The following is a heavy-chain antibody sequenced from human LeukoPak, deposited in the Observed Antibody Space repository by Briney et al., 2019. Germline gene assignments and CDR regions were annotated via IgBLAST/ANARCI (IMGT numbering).Heavy chain of an antibody. CDR2: IDPSDSYT. Sequence: GESLKISCKGSGYSFTNYWISWVRQIPGKGLVWMGTIDPSDSYTNYSPSFQGHVTISADKSISTAYVQWSSLKAPDTAIYYCAKAAASLDWFDPWGQGTLVIVSS. D-gene: IGHD6-13*01. CDR3: AKAAASLDWFDP. CDR1: GYSFTNYW. V-gene: IGHV5-10-1*01. J-gene: IGHJ5*02.